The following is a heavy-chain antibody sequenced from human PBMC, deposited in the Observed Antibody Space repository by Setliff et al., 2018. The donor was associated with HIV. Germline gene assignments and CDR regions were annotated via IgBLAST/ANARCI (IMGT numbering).Heavy chain of an antibody. CDR1: GGSISSYY. D-gene: IGHD6-19*01. J-gene: IGHJ6*02. V-gene: IGHV4-59*01. Sequence: SETLSLTCTVSGGSISSYYWSWIRQPPGKGLALIGYIYYSGSTNYNPSLKSRVTISVDTSKNQFSLKLSSVTAADTAVYYCARDRWSVAGAYYYYGMDVWGQGTTVTVSS. CDR3: ARDRWSVAGAYYYYGMDV. CDR2: IYYSGST.